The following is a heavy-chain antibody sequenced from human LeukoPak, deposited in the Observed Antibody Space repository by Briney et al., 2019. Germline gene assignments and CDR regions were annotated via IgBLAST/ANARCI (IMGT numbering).Heavy chain of an antibody. CDR2: INHSGST. V-gene: IGHV4-34*01. D-gene: IGHD6-19*01. Sequence: PSETLSLTCAVYGGSFSGYYWSWIRQPPGKGLEWIGEINHSGSTNYNPSLKSRVTISVDTSKNQFSLKLSSVTAADTAVYYCARVSGWHQRLGAFGIWGQGTMVTVSS. CDR1: GGSFSGYY. J-gene: IGHJ3*02. CDR3: ARVSGWHQRLGAFGI.